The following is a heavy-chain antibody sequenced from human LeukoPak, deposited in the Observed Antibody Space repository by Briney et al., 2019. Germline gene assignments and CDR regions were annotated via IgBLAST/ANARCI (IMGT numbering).Heavy chain of an antibody. CDR2: ISSSSSYI. V-gene: IGHV3-21*01. D-gene: IGHD2-2*01. Sequence: GGSLRLSCAASGFTFSSYSMNWVRQAPGKGLEWVSSISSSSSYIYYADSVKGRFTISRDNAKNSLYLQMNSLRAEDTAVYYCARDPNIVVVPAAMDRDASFDYWGQGTLVTVSS. CDR3: ARDPNIVVVPAAMDRDASFDY. CDR1: GFTFSSYS. J-gene: IGHJ4*02.